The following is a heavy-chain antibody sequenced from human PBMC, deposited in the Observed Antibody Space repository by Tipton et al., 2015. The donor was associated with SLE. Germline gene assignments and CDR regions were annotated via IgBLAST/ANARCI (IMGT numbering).Heavy chain of an antibody. Sequence: TLSLTCTVSGGSMSSHYWSWIRQPPGKGLEWIGYIYYNGNTNYNPSLKSRVTMSVDTSKNQFSLKLNSVTAADTAVYYCVRDVPRYYDPDPFDIWGQGTMVTVSS. D-gene: IGHD3-22*01. J-gene: IGHJ3*02. CDR3: VRDVPRYYDPDPFDI. CDR2: IYYNGNT. V-gene: IGHV4-59*11. CDR1: GGSMSSHY.